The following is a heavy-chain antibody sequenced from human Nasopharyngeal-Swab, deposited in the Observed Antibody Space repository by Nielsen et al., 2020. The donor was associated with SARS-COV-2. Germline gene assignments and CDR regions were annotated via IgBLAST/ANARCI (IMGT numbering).Heavy chain of an antibody. V-gene: IGHV3-23*01. CDR1: GFTFSSYA. D-gene: IGHD1-26*01. CDR3: ASGSYADFDY. CDR2: ISGSGGST. Sequence: GESLKISCAASGFTFSSYAMSWVRQAPGKGLEWVSAISGSGGSTYYADSVKGRFTISRDSSKNTLYLQMNSLRAEDTAVYYCASGSYADFDYWGQGTLVTVSS. J-gene: IGHJ4*02.